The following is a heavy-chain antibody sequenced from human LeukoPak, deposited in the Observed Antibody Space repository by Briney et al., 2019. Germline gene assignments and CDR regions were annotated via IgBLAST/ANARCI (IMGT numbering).Heavy chain of an antibody. CDR3: ARSTGASYDYGGNEGPWDY. CDR2: MNPNSGNT. Sequence: ASVKVSCKASGYTFTSYDINWVRQATGQGLEWMGWMNPNSGNTGYAQKFQGRVTMTRNTSISTAYMELSSLRSEDTAMYYCARSTGASYDYGGNEGPWDYWGQGTLVTVSS. D-gene: IGHD4-23*01. V-gene: IGHV1-8*01. CDR1: GYTFTSYD. J-gene: IGHJ4*02.